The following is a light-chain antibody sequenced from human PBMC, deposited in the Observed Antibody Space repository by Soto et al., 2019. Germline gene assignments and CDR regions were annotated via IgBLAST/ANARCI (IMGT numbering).Light chain of an antibody. V-gene: IGLV2-14*01. Sequence: VLTKPASVSGSPGQSITVCLTGSSSDIGAYNYVSWFQQYPGKAPKLIISEVSNRPSGVSTCFSCSKSVTSASLTISGLQTDSQADYFFSPFTTDLAHVLGTGTKDIVL. CDR2: EVS. J-gene: IGLJ1*01. CDR3: SPFTTDLAHV. CDR1: SSDIGAYNY.